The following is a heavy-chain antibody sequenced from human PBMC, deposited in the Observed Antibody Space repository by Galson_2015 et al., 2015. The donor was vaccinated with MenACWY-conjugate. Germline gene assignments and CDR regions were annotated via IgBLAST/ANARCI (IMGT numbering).Heavy chain of an antibody. D-gene: IGHD5-18*01. V-gene: IGHV3-48*03. CDR3: ARVGTWIHQYFYYMDV. CDR1: GFTFTGYD. CDR2: FSKSESGSPI. J-gene: IGHJ6*03. Sequence: SLRLSCAASGFTFTGYDFNWVRQAPGKGLERRSYFSKSESGSPIYYADSVKGRFRISRENIENGLFVEMNSLRAGDTGVYYCARVGTWIHQYFYYMDVWGKGTTVTVSS.